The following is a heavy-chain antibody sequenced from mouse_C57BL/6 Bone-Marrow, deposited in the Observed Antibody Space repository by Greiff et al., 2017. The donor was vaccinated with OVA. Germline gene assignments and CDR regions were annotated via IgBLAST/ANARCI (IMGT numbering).Heavy chain of an antibody. D-gene: IGHD2-4*01. J-gene: IGHJ2*01. V-gene: IGHV1-82*01. Sequence: QVQLQQSGPELVKPGASVKISCKASGYAFSSSWMNWVKQRPGKGLEWIGRIYPGDGDTTYNGKFKGKATLTADKSSSTAYMQLSSLTSEDSAVYFCARRGLRRGGQGTTLTVSS. CDR3: ARRGLRR. CDR2: IYPGDGDT. CDR1: GYAFSSSW.